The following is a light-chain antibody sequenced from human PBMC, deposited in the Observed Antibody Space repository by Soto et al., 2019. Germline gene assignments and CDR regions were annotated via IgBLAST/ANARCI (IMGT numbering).Light chain of an antibody. Sequence: DIQMTQSPSSLSESVGDRVTITCQASHGIITHLNWYQQKPGKAPKLLIYDASNLEIGVPSRFSGSGSGTDFSFTISSLQPEDLATYYCQQYDDFPLFGHGNKVEIK. V-gene: IGKV1-33*01. J-gene: IGKJ1*01. CDR2: DAS. CDR1: HGIITH. CDR3: QQYDDFPL.